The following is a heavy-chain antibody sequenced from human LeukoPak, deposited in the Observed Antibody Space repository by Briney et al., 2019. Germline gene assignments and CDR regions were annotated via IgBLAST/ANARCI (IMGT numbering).Heavy chain of an antibody. D-gene: IGHD2-2*01. CDR2: ISYDGSNK. V-gene: IGHV3-30-3*01. Sequence: GGSLRLSCAASGFTFSSYAMHWVRQAPGKGLEWVAVISYDGSNKYYADSVKGRFTISRDNSKNTLYLQMNSLRAEDTAVYYCAKGAGHQPGSFDYWGQGTLVTVSS. CDR3: AKGAGHQPGSFDY. CDR1: GFTFSSYA. J-gene: IGHJ4*02.